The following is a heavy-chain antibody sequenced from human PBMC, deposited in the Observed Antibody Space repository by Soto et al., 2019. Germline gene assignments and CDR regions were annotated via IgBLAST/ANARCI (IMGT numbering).Heavy chain of an antibody. J-gene: IGHJ4*02. V-gene: IGHV2-5*02. Sequence: QITLKESGPTLVKPTQTLTLTCTFSGFSLSTSGVGVGWIRQPPGKALEWLALIYWDGDKRYSPSLKSRLTIIKDTYKNQVVLIMTNKDPVDTAIYYCVQTLKWLRFDYWGQGTLVTVSS. CDR1: GFSLSTSGVG. CDR3: VQTLKWLRFDY. D-gene: IGHD5-12*01. CDR2: IYWDGDK.